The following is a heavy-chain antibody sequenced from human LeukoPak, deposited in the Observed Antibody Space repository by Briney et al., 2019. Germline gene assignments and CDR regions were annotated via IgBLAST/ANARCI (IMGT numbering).Heavy chain of an antibody. CDR2: ISGDRGST. CDR1: GFTFDDYG. J-gene: IGHJ4*02. V-gene: IGHV3-43*02. CDR3: AKDVDARGVISIDY. D-gene: IGHD3-10*01. Sequence: GASLRLSCAASGFTFDDYGMHWVSQGPGKGLEWIHLISGDRGSTYYAEYVKGRVTISRDNSKNSLYLQMNSLRTEDTDLCYCAKDVDARGVISIDYWGQGTLVTVSS.